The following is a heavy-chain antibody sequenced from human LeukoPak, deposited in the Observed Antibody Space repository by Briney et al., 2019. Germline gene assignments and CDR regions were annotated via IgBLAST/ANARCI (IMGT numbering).Heavy chain of an antibody. CDR3: AGIEMAYFDY. Sequence: SETLSLTCTVSGGSISSSSYYWGWIRQPPGKGLEWIGSIYYSGSTYYNPSLKSRVTISVDTSKNQFSLKLSSVTAAGTAVYYCAGIEMAYFDYWGQGTLVTVSS. V-gene: IGHV4-39*01. CDR1: GGSISSSSYY. CDR2: IYYSGST. D-gene: IGHD5-24*01. J-gene: IGHJ4*02.